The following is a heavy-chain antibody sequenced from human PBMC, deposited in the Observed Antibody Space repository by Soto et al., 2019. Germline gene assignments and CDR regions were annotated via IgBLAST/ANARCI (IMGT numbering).Heavy chain of an antibody. CDR1: EYSFTGHY. CDR3: ARDYDKSGYDYFDP. V-gene: IGHV1-2*02. Sequence: ASVKVSCKASEYSFTGHYLHWVRQAPGQGLEWMGWIDPKSGDTKYAPKFQDRVTMTSATSISTAYMDRTNLRYDDTAVYYCARDYDKSGYDYFDPWGQGTLVTVSS. CDR2: IDPKSGDT. J-gene: IGHJ5*02. D-gene: IGHD3-22*01.